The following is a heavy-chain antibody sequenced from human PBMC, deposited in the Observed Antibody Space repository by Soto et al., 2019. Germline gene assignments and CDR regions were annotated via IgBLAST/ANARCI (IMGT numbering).Heavy chain of an antibody. J-gene: IGHJ6*02. V-gene: IGHV3-30*18. Sequence: QVQLVESXXXXXQPGRSLRLSCAASGFTFXXXXXHWVRQAPGKXXXXVXVISYDGSNKYYADSVKGRFTISRDNSKNTLYLQMNSLRAEDTAVYYCAKDRIAGGLYCGMDVWGQGTTVTVSS. CDR2: ISYDGSNK. CDR3: AKDRIAGGLYCGMDV. D-gene: IGHD6-13*01. CDR1: GFTFXXXX.